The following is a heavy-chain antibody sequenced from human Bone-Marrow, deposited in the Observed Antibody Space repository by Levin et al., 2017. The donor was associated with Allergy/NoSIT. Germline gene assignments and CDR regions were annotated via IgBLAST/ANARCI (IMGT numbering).Heavy chain of an antibody. CDR2: IKQDGSEK. CDR3: ARIRGEITLFDY. D-gene: IGHD1-14*01. J-gene: IGHJ4*02. Sequence: GESLKISCEASGFTFSRNWMSWVRQAPGKGLEWVANIKQDGSEKYYVDSVKGRFTISRDNAKNSLYLQMNSLRAEDTAVYFCARIRGEITLFDYWGQGSLVTVSS. CDR1: GFTFSRNW. V-gene: IGHV3-7*01.